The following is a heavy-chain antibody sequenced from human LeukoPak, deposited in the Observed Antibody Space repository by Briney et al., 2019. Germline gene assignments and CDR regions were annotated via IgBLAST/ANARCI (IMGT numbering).Heavy chain of an antibody. V-gene: IGHV3-21*01. CDR1: GFTLSSYS. CDR3: ASYYYYYYMDV. Sequence: GGSLRLSCAVSGFTLSSYSMNWVRQAPGKGLEWVSSISSSSSYIYYADSVKGRFTISRDNAKNSLYLQMNSLRAEDTAVYYCASYYYYYYMDVWGKGTTVTVSS. J-gene: IGHJ6*03. CDR2: ISSSSSYI.